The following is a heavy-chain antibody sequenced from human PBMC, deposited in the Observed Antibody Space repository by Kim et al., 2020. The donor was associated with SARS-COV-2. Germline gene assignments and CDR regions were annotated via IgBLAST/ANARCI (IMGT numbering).Heavy chain of an antibody. V-gene: IGHV4-34*01. CDR1: SGYFSGHY. Sequence: SETLSLTCGVYSGYFSGHYWSWIRQPPGKGLEWIGKIPESGSTNYNPSLKSRASISIDTSKNQFSLKLSSLTAADTGFYYCARGRAGVVPVPILGHGPHYEYCIMDVWGQGTTVTVSS. D-gene: IGHD2-2*02. CDR3: ARGRAGVVPVPILGHGPHYEYCIMDV. CDR2: IPESGST. J-gene: IGHJ6*02.